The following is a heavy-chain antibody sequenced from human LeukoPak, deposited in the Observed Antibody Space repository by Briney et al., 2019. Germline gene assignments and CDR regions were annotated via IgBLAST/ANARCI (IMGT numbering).Heavy chain of an antibody. CDR2: MNPDGSHI. V-gene: IGHV3-7*01. CDR3: ARDLVTTIVVPYDF. D-gene: IGHD2-15*01. J-gene: IGHJ4*02. CDR1: GFTFSNYW. Sequence: GGSLRLSCAASGFTFSNYWMSWVRQAPGKGLEWLANMNPDGSHIYYEDSVKGRFTISRDNAKDSLYLQLDSLRAEDTAVYYCARDLVTTIVVPYDFWGQGTLVTVSS.